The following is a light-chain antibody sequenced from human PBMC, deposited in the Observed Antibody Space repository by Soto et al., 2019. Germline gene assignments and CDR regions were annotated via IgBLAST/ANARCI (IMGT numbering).Light chain of an antibody. J-gene: IGKJ3*01. CDR1: QSLNRNY. CDR3: QRYGLSPPFS. V-gene: IGKV3-20*01. Sequence: EIVLTQSPGTLSLSPGERASLSCRASQSLNRNYVAWYQQKVGQAPRLLIYATSGKATGIPDRFRGSGSGTEFNLTIARLEPEDFAVYSCQRYGLSPPFSFGPGTKVEIK. CDR2: ATS.